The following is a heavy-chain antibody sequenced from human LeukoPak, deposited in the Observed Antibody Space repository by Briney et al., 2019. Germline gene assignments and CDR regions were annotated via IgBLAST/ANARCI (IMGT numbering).Heavy chain of an antibody. CDR3: AKVPGRWETFHY. Sequence: PGGSLRLSCAASGFTFSNYGMHWVRQAPGKGLEWVAFIRNDGSNKYNADSVKGRFTISRDNSKNTRYLQINRLRAEDTGVYYCAKVPGRWETFHYWGQGTLVTVSS. D-gene: IGHD1-14*01. CDR1: GFTFSNYG. CDR2: IRNDGSNK. J-gene: IGHJ4*02. V-gene: IGHV3-30*02.